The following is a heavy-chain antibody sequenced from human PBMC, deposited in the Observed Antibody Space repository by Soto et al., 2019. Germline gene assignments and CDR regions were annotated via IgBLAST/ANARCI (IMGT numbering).Heavy chain of an antibody. V-gene: IGHV4-59*01. CDR3: ARSEMAIYRFYYGMDV. J-gene: IGHJ6*02. CDR1: GGSISSYY. D-gene: IGHD2-21*01. CDR2: AYFTGST. Sequence: SETLSLTCTVSGGSISSYYWSWIRQPPGKGLEWIGYAYFTGSTNYNPSLEGRVTMSVDTSKNQFSLKLNSVTAADTAVYYCARSEMAIYRFYYGMDVWGQGTTVTVSS.